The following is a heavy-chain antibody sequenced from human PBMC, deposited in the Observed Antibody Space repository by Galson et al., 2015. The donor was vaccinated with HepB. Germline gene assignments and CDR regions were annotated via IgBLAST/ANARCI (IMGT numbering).Heavy chain of an antibody. Sequence: SLRLSCAASGFTFSSYSMNWVRQAPGKGLEWVSSISSSSSYIYYADSVKGRFTISRDNAKNSLYLQMNSLRAEDTAVYYCARDLARIPLDNAFDIWGQGTMVTVSS. J-gene: IGHJ3*02. CDR1: GFTFSSYS. V-gene: IGHV3-21*01. CDR3: ARDLARIPLDNAFDI. CDR2: ISSSSSYI.